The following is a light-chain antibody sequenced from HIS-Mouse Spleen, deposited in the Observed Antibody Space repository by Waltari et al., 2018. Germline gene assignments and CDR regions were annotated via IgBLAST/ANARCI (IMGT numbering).Light chain of an antibody. CDR2: EVS. CDR3: SSYTSSSTF. V-gene: IGLV2-14*01. J-gene: IGLJ1*01. Sequence: QSALTQPASVSGSPGQSITISCTGTSSDGGGYNYVSWYQQHPGKAPKLMIYEVSNRPSGVSNPLSGSKAGNTASLTISGLQAEDEADYYCSSYTSSSTFFGTGTKVTVL. CDR1: SSDGGGYNY.